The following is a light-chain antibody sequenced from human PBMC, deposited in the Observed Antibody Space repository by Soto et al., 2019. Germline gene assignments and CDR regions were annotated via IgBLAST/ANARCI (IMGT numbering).Light chain of an antibody. Sequence: QSVLTQPASVSGSPGQSITISCAGTTSDVAYYDLVSWYQQHPGRAPKLLIYEVTDRPSGVSNRFSGSKSGNTASLTISGLQAEDEAEYYCSSYTNINTRACVFGTGTKLTVL. CDR3: SSYTNINTRACV. J-gene: IGLJ1*01. CDR2: EVT. CDR1: TSDVAYYDL. V-gene: IGLV2-14*02.